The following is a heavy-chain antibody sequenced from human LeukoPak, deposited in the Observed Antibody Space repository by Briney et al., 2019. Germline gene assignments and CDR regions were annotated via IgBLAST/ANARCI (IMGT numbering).Heavy chain of an antibody. CDR1: GLTFSSYE. J-gene: IGHJ4*02. CDR2: ISSSGSTI. CDR3: AREHYGDLGFDY. D-gene: IGHD4-17*01. Sequence: GGSLRLSCAASGLTFSSYEMNWVRQAPGKGLEWVSYISSSGSTIYYADSVKGRFTISRDNAKNSLYLQMSSLRAEDTAVYYCAREHYGDLGFDYWGQGTLVTVSS. V-gene: IGHV3-48*03.